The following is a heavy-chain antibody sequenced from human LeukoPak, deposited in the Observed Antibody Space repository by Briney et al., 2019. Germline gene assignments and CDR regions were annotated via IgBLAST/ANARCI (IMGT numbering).Heavy chain of an antibody. CDR2: INSDGSSI. D-gene: IGHD3-3*01. CDR1: GSTFSSYW. V-gene: IGHV3-74*01. J-gene: IGHJ4*02. CDR3: ASSFWSGYYDF. Sequence: SGGSLRLSCAASGSTFSSYWMHWVRQAPGKGLVWVSRINSDGSSISYADSVKGRFTISRDNAKNTLYLQMNSLRAEDTAVYYCASSFWSGYYDFWGQGTLVTVSS.